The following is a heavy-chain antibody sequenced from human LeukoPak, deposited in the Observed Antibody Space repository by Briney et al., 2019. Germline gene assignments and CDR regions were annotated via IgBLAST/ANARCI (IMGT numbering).Heavy chain of an antibody. V-gene: IGHV4-34*01. CDR1: GGSFSGYY. Sequence: SETLSLTCAVYGGSFSGYYWSWIRQPPGKGLEWIGEINHSGSTNYNPSLKSRVTISVDTSKNQFSLKLSSVTAADTAVYYCARGLGGIVVVVAAIRTSAYFDYWGQGTLVTVSS. D-gene: IGHD2-15*01. CDR2: INHSGST. CDR3: ARGLGGIVVVVAAIRTSAYFDY. J-gene: IGHJ4*02.